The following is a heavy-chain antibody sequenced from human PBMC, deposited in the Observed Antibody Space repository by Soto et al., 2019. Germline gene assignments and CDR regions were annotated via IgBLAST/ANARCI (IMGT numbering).Heavy chain of an antibody. D-gene: IGHD2-15*01. J-gene: IGHJ6*02. CDR1: GFTFSSYS. V-gene: IGHV3-21*01. Sequence: EVQLVESGGGLVKPGGSLRLSCAASGFTFSSYSMNWVRQAPGKGLEWVSSISSSSSYIYYADSVKGRFTISRDNAKKSLYLQMNSLRAEDTAVYYCARDRVVVVAGSNYYYYGMDVWGQGTTVTVSS. CDR2: ISSSSSYI. CDR3: ARDRVVVVAGSNYYYYGMDV.